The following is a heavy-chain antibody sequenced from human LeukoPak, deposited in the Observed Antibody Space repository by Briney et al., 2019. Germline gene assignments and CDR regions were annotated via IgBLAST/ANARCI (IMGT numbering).Heavy chain of an antibody. D-gene: IGHD3-22*01. CDR3: AREIYYYDSSGYYPVYYGMDV. V-gene: IGHV3-53*01. CDR1: GFTVSSNY. Sequence: GGSLRLSCAASGFTVSSNYMSWVRQAPGKGLEWVSVIYSGGSTYYADSVKGRFTISRDNSKNTLYLQMNSLRAEDTAVYYCAREIYYYDSSGYYPVYYGMDVWGQGTTVTVSS. CDR2: IYSGGST. J-gene: IGHJ6*02.